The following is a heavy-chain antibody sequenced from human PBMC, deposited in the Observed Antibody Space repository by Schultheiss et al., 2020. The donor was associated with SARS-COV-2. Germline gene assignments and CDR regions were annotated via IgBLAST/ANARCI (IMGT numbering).Heavy chain of an antibody. CDR3: ATSGIDDY. J-gene: IGHJ4*02. V-gene: IGHV3-48*03. Sequence: GESLKISCAASGFAFSSYEMNWVRQVPGKGLEWVSFISSSGSTIYYAASVKGRFTISRDNAKKSLYLQMNSLRAEDTAVYYCATSGIDDYWGQGTLVTVSS. D-gene: IGHD2-21*01. CDR1: GFAFSSYE. CDR2: ISSSGSTI.